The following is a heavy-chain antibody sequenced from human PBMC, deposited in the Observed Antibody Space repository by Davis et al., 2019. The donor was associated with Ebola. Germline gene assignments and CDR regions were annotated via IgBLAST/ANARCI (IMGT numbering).Heavy chain of an antibody. Sequence: AASVKVSCKASGGTFSSYAISWVRQAPGQGLEWMGGIIPIFGTANYAQKLQGRVTMTTDTSTSTAYMELRSLRSDDTAVYYCAVSIMITFGGVIVEEDYWGQGTLVTVSS. J-gene: IGHJ4*02. V-gene: IGHV1-69*05. CDR2: IIPIFGTA. CDR3: AVSIMITFGGVIVEEDY. CDR1: GGTFSSYA. D-gene: IGHD3-16*02.